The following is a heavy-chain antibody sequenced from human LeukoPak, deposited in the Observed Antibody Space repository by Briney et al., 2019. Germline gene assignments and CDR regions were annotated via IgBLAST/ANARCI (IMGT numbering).Heavy chain of an antibody. D-gene: IGHD1-7*01. CDR3: ARALRRTRGYYFDY. Sequence: GGSLRLSCAASGFTFSSSWMNWVRQAPGKGLECVATIKQDGSEKYYVDSVEGRFTISRDNAKNSLYLQMNSLRAEDTAVYYCARALRRTRGYYFDYWGQGTLVTVSS. J-gene: IGHJ4*02. CDR2: IKQDGSEK. CDR1: GFTFSSSW. V-gene: IGHV3-7*01.